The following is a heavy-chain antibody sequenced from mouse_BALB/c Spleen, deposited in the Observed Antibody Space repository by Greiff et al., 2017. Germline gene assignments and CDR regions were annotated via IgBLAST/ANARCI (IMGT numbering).Heavy chain of an antibody. CDR1: GFNIKDYY. Sequence: VQLQQSGAELVRPGALVKLSCKASGFNIKDYYMHWVKQRPEQGLEWIGWIDPENGNTIYDPKFQGKASITADTSSNTAYLQLSSLTSEDTAVYYCATAGLRRYFDVWGAGTTVTVSA. D-gene: IGHD2-4*01. V-gene: IGHV14-1*02. J-gene: IGHJ1*01. CDR2: IDPENGNT. CDR3: ATAGLRRYFDV.